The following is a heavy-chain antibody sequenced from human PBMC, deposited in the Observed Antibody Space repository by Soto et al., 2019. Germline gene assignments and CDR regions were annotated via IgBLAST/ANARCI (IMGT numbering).Heavy chain of an antibody. V-gene: IGHV2-70*11. D-gene: IGHD3-3*01. Sequence: SGPTLVNRPQALTLSCTCSGFSLSTTGMCVSWIRQPPGKALEWLARIDWDDDKYYSTSLKTRLTISKDTSKNQVVLSMTNMDPVDTATYYCARITLSHGVASSMDVWGQETTVTV. CDR2: IDWDDDK. CDR3: ARITLSHGVASSMDV. CDR1: GFSLSTTGMC. J-gene: IGHJ6*02.